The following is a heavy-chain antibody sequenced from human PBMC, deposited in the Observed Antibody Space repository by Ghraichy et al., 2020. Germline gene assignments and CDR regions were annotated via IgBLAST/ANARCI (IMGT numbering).Heavy chain of an antibody. D-gene: IGHD3-3*01. CDR3: ARDYPRYDFWSGYYSAYNWFDP. Sequence: GGSLRLSCAASGFTFSSYSMNWVRQAPGKGLEWVSSISSSSSYIYYADSVKGRFTISRDNAKNSLYLQMNSLRAEDTAVYYCARDYPRYDFWSGYYSAYNWFDPWGQGTLVTVSS. V-gene: IGHV3-21*01. CDR1: GFTFSSYS. CDR2: ISSSSSYI. J-gene: IGHJ5*02.